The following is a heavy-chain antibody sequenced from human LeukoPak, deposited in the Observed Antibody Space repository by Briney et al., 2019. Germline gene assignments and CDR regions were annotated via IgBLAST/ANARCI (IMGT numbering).Heavy chain of an antibody. CDR2: IKQDGSEK. Sequence: PGGSLRLSCAASGFTFSNYWMSWVRQAPGKGLEWVANIKQDGSEKYYVDSVKGRFTISRDNAKNSLYLQMNSLRAEDTAVYYCARDSILVGATGCNDYWGQGTLVTVSS. D-gene: IGHD1-26*01. V-gene: IGHV3-7*01. J-gene: IGHJ4*02. CDR3: ARDSILVGATGCNDY. CDR1: GFTFSNYW.